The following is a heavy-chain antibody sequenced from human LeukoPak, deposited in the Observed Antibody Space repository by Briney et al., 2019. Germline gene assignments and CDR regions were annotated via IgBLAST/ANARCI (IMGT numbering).Heavy chain of an antibody. CDR2: INHSGST. J-gene: IGHJ4*02. Sequence: EPSETLSLTCAVYGGSFSGYYWSWIRQPPGKGLEWIGEINHSGSTNYNPSLKSRVTISVDTSKNQFSLKLSSVTAADTAVYYCARGPRGYYGSGSPIQRWGQGTLVTVSS. CDR3: ARGPRGYYGSGSPIQR. CDR1: GGSFSGYY. D-gene: IGHD3-10*01. V-gene: IGHV4-34*01.